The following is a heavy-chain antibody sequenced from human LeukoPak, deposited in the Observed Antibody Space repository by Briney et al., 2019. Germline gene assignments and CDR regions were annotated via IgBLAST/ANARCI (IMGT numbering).Heavy chain of an antibody. V-gene: IGHV1-69*05. CDR2: IIPIFGTA. CDR3: ARVSGGNSKFYYYYMDV. D-gene: IGHD4-23*01. CDR1: GYTFTSYG. J-gene: IGHJ6*03. Sequence: GASVKVSCKASGYTFTSYGISWVRQAPGQGLEWMGGIIPIFGTANYAQKFQGRVTITTDESTSTAYMELSSLRSEDTAVYYCARVSGGNSKFYYYYMDVWGKGTTVTVSS.